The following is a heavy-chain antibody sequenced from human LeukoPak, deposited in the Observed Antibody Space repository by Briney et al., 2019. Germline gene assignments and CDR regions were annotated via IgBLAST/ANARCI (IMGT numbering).Heavy chain of an antibody. CDR2: IIPIFGTA. V-gene: IGHV1-69*06. CDR1: GGTFSSYA. D-gene: IGHD5-24*01. Sequence: SVKVSCKASGGTFSSYAISWVRQAPGQGLEWMGGIIPIFGTANYAQKFKGRVTITADKSTSTAYMQLRRLRSEDTAVYSFASEVREMATIYFDYWGQGTLVTVSS. CDR3: ASEVREMATIYFDY. J-gene: IGHJ4*02.